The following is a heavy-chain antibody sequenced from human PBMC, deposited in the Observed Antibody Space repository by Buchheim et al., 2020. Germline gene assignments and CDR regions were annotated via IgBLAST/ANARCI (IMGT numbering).Heavy chain of an antibody. D-gene: IGHD2-15*01. V-gene: IGHV4-34*01. Sequence: QVHLQQWGAGLLKPSETLSLTCAVYGGSFSGYYWSWIRQPPGKGLEWIGEINHSGSTNYNPPLKSRVTISVDTSKNQLSWKLSSVTAADTAVYCCARCRGYCSGGSCYAWFDPWGQGTL. CDR2: INHSGST. CDR3: ARCRGYCSGGSCYAWFDP. CDR1: GGSFSGYY. J-gene: IGHJ5*02.